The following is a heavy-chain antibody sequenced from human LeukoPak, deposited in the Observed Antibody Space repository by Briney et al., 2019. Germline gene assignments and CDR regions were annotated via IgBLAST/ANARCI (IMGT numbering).Heavy chain of an antibody. CDR1: GFTFSSYA. J-gene: IGHJ3*02. D-gene: IGHD5-12*01. CDR2: ISDDGINK. V-gene: IGHV3-30*04. Sequence: GRSLRLSCAASGFTFSSYAMHWVRQAPGKGLEWVAVISDDGINKYYADPVKGRFTISRDNSKNTLYLEMSSLRAEDTAVYYCASVDDLDAFAMWGQGTMVIVFS. CDR3: ASVDDLDAFAM.